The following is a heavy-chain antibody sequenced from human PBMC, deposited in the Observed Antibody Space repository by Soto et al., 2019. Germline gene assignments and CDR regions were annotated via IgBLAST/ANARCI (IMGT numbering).Heavy chain of an antibody. D-gene: IGHD3-22*01. V-gene: IGHV1-69*01. CDR3: ARVVRDVYNYYFDY. CDR1: GGTFSSYA. Sequence: QVQLVQSGAEVKKPGASVKVSCKASGGTFSSYAISWVRQAPGQGLEWMGGIIPIFGTANYAQKLQGRVTITADESTSTAYQELSSLRSEDTAVYYCARVVRDVYNYYFDYWGQGTLVTVSS. J-gene: IGHJ4*02. CDR2: IIPIFGTA.